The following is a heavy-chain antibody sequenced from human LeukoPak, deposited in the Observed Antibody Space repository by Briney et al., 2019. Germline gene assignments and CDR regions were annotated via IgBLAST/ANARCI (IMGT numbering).Heavy chain of an antibody. V-gene: IGHV3-21*01. J-gene: IGHJ4*02. Sequence: PGGSLRLSCAASGFTFSSYSMNWVRQAPGKGLEWVSSISSSGSYIYYADSVKGRFSTSRDNAKNTLYLQMNSLRVEDTAVYYCARGRPHGNDYWGQGTLVTVSS. D-gene: IGHD4-23*01. CDR2: ISSSGSYI. CDR3: ARGRPHGNDY. CDR1: GFTFSSYS.